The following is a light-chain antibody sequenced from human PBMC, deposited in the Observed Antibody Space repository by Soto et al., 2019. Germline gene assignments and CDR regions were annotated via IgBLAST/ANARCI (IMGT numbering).Light chain of an antibody. CDR1: SSSAGSVYN. CDR2: DNT. CDR3: QSYDSGLGGYVM. Sequence: QSVLTQPPSVSGAPGQRVTISCTGSSSSAGSVYNVHWYQQRPGTAPKLLIYDNTDRPSGVPDRFSGSKSGTSASLAITGLQAEDEADYYCQSYDSGLGGYVMFGGGTKVTVL. J-gene: IGLJ3*02. V-gene: IGLV1-40*01.